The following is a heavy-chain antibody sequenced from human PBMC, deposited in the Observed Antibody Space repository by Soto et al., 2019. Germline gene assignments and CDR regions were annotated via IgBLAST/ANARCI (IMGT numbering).Heavy chain of an antibody. Sequence: ASVKVSCKASGCTFSSYAISCVRQAPGQGLEWMGGIIPIFGTANYAQKFQGRVTITADESTSTAYMELSSLRSEDTAVYYCARQAHCSSTCCPLVNWFDPWGQGTLVTVSS. CDR1: GCTFSSYA. CDR3: ARQAHCSSTCCPLVNWFDP. CDR2: IIPIFGTA. V-gene: IGHV1-69*13. J-gene: IGHJ5*02. D-gene: IGHD2-2*01.